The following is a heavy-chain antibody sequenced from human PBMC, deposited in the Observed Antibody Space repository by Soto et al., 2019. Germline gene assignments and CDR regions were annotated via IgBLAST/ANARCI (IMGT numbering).Heavy chain of an antibody. CDR2: IIPIFGTA. Sequence: SVKVSCKASGGTFSSYAISWVRQAPGQGLEWMGGIIPIFGTANYAQKFQGRVTITADESTSTAYMELSSLRSEDTAVYYCAIGSGSYYITNLDFSWFDPWGHGTLVTVSS. CDR3: AIGSGSYYITNLDFSWFDP. CDR1: GGTFSSYA. V-gene: IGHV1-69*13. D-gene: IGHD3-10*01. J-gene: IGHJ5*02.